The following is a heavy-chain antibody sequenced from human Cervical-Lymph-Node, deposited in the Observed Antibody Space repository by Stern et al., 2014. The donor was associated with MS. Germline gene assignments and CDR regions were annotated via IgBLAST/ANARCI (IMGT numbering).Heavy chain of an antibody. Sequence: EVQLVESGGGLVQPGGSLRLSCAASGFTFNRYSMNWVRQAPGKGLEWVAYISTRGGAIFYADSVKGRFTISRDAARDSLNLQMDSLRVEDTAVYYCARDSGRYSGNFLAPNAFDSWGQGTLVTVSS. J-gene: IGHJ5*01. CDR1: GFTFNRYS. CDR2: ISTRGGAI. D-gene: IGHD5-12*01. CDR3: ARDSGRYSGNFLAPNAFDS. V-gene: IGHV3-48*01.